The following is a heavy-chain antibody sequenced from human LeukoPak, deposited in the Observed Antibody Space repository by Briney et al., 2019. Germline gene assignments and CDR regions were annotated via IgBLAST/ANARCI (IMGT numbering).Heavy chain of an antibody. J-gene: IGHJ6*03. CDR1: GFTLSSYA. D-gene: IGHD4-23*01. V-gene: IGHV3-23*01. Sequence: PGGSLRLSCAASGFTLSSYAMSWVRQGPGKGLEWVSAISVSGNTYHADSVKGRFTISRDNSKNTLYLQMNSLRAEDTAVYYCARGMDGRMVSYYYMDVWGKGTTVTVSS. CDR2: ISVSGNT. CDR3: ARGMDGRMVSYYYMDV.